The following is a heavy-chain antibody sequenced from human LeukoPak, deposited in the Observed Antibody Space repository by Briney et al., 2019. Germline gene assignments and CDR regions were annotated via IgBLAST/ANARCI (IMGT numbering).Heavy chain of an antibody. J-gene: IGHJ4*02. Sequence: SETLSLTCTVSGGSISSGDYYWSWIRQPPGTGLEWIGYIYYSGSTYYNPSLKSRVTISVDTSKNQFSLKLSSVTAADTAVYYCAREIAAQSGLDYWGQGTLVTVSS. V-gene: IGHV4-30-4*01. D-gene: IGHD1-1*01. CDR1: GGSISSGDYY. CDR2: IYYSGST. CDR3: AREIAAQSGLDY.